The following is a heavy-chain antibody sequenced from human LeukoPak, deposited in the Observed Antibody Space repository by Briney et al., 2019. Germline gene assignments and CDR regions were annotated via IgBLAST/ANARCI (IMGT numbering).Heavy chain of an antibody. D-gene: IGHD3-22*01. Sequence: ASVKVSCKASGYGFSDYYMHWVRQAPGQGLEYMGWINPNSGDNSCAQKFQGRVSMTRDTSITTLYMELTSLRSDDTAVYYCARDLGYYDRLDQFDCWGQGTLVTVFS. CDR2: INPNSGDN. CDR1: GYGFSDYY. CDR3: ARDLGYYDRLDQFDC. J-gene: IGHJ4*02. V-gene: IGHV1-2*02.